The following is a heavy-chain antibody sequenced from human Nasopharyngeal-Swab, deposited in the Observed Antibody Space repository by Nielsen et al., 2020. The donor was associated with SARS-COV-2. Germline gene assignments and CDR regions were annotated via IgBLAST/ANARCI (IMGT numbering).Heavy chain of an antibody. V-gene: IGHV4-59*01. J-gene: IGHJ4*02. CDR2: IYYSGST. Sequence: GSLRLSCTVSGGSISSYYWSWIRQPPGKGLEWIGYIYYSGSTNYNPSLKSRVTISVDTSKNQFSLKLSSVTAADTAVYYCAREGHIVVPKAFDYWGQGTLVTVSS. D-gene: IGHD2-21*01. CDR1: GGSISSYY. CDR3: AREGHIVVPKAFDY.